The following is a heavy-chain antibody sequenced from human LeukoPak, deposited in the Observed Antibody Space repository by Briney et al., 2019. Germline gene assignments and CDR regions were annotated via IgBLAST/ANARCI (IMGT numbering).Heavy chain of an antibody. J-gene: IGHJ4*02. Sequence: GESLKISCKGSGYSFTSYWIGWVRQMPGKGLEWMGIIYPGDSDSRYSPSFQGQVTISADKSISTAYLQRSSLKASDTAMYYCARLMGATLSYFGYWGQGTLVTVSS. CDR3: ARLMGATLSYFGY. CDR1: GYSFTSYW. D-gene: IGHD1-26*01. V-gene: IGHV5-51*01. CDR2: IYPGDSDS.